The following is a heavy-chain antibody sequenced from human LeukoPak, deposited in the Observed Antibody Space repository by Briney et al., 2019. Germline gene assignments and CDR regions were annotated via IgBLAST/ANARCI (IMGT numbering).Heavy chain of an antibody. Sequence: PSETLSLTCTVSAGSISNSDYYWAWIRQPPGKELEWIGEINHSGSTNYNPSLKSRVTISVDTSKNQFSLKLSSVTAADTAVYYCAAGPIVGATEGWDYFDYWGQGTLVTVSS. D-gene: IGHD1-26*01. V-gene: IGHV4-39*07. CDR1: AGSISNSDYY. CDR2: INHSGST. J-gene: IGHJ4*02. CDR3: AAGPIVGATEGWDYFDY.